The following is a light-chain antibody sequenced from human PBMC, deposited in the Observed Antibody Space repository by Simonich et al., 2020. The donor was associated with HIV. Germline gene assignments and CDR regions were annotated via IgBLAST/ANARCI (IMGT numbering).Light chain of an antibody. CDR2: EVS. CDR3: SSYAGSNNFWV. Sequence: QSALTQPPSASGSPGKSVTLSCTGTSSEVGGYNYVSWYQQHPGKAPKLKIYEVSKRPSGVPDRFSVSKSGNTASLTVSGLQAEDEADYYCSSYAGSNNFWVFGGGTKLTVL. CDR1: SSEVGGYNY. V-gene: IGLV2-8*01. J-gene: IGLJ3*02.